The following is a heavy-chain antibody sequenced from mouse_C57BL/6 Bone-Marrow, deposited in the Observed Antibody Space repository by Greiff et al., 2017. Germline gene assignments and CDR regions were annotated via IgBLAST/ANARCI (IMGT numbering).Heavy chain of an antibody. CDR2: ISSGGDYI. D-gene: IGHD2-4*01. CDR1: GFTFSSYA. J-gene: IGHJ4*01. Sequence: EVQLVESGEGLVKPGGSLKLSCAASGFTFSSYAMSWVRQTPEKRLECVAYISSGGDYIYYADTVKGRFTIYRDNARNTLYLQMSSLKSEDTAMYYCTRDPSTMITGYAMDYWGQGTSVTVSS. CDR3: TRDPSTMITGYAMDY. V-gene: IGHV5-9-1*02.